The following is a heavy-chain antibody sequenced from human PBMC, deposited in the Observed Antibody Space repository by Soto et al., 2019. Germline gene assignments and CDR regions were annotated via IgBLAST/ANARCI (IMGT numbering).Heavy chain of an antibody. V-gene: IGHV3-66*01. J-gene: IGHJ6*04. CDR2: IQSGGPT. Sequence: EVQLVESGGGLVQPGGSLRLSCAASGFTGSSKYMSWVRQAPGKGLQWVSLIQSGGPTYYADSVEGRFTISSDTSENTGHLQLLSLRAENTVVYYCARDAVLYDGGRCYGVPLDVWGKGTPVTVSS. D-gene: IGHD2-15*01. CDR3: ARDAVLYDGGRCYGVPLDV. CDR1: GFTGSSKY.